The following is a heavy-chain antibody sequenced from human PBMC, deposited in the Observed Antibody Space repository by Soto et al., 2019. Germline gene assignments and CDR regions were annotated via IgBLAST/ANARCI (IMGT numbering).Heavy chain of an antibody. Sequence: GGSLRLSCAASGFTFSNAWMNWVRQAPGKGLEWVGRIKSKTDGGTTDYAAPGKGRFTISRDDSKNTLYLQMNSLKTEDTAVYYCTSQLVVVAVLDAFDIWGQGTMVTVSS. V-gene: IGHV3-15*07. CDR1: GFTFSNAW. CDR2: IKSKTDGGTT. D-gene: IGHD2-15*01. CDR3: TSQLVVVAVLDAFDI. J-gene: IGHJ3*02.